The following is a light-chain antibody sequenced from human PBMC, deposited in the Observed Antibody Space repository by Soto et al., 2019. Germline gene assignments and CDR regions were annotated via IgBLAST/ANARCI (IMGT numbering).Light chain of an antibody. CDR3: PQANSFPYT. V-gene: IGKV1-12*01. CDR1: QDISTW. CDR2: TAS. Sequence: DIQMTQSPSFVSASVGDRVTITCRASQDISTWLAWYQQKPGRAPNLLIYTASSLQGGVPSRFSGSGSGTDFTLTISSLQPEDFATYYCPQANSFPYTFGQGTKLEIK. J-gene: IGKJ2*01.